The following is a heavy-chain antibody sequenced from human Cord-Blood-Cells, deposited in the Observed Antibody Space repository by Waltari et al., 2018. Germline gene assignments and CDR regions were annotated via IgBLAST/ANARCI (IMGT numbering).Heavy chain of an antibody. CDR1: GFTFSSYE. D-gene: IGHD4-17*01. CDR2: ISSSGSTI. J-gene: IGHJ4*02. CDR3: ARKDYGDYVDY. Sequence: EVQLVESGGGLVQPGGSLRLSCAASGFTFSSYEMNWVRQAAGKGLEWVSYISSSGSTIYYADSVKGRFTISRDNAKNSLYLQMNSLRAEDTAVYYCARKDYGDYVDYWGQGTLVTVSS. V-gene: IGHV3-48*03.